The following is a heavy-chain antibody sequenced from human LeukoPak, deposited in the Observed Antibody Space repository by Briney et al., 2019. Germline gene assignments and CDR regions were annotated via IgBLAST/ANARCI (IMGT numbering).Heavy chain of an antibody. CDR1: GFTFSTTW. CDR3: ARDLGDFWSGYYYFDF. D-gene: IGHD3-3*01. CDR2: ISRSSNIV. Sequence: GGSLKLSCAASGFTFSTTWMNWVRQAPGKGLEWVSYISRSSNIVYYAASVKGRFAISRDNAKNSLYLQMNSLRAEDTAVYYCARDLGDFWSGYYYFDFWGQGALVTVS. V-gene: IGHV3-48*01. J-gene: IGHJ4*02.